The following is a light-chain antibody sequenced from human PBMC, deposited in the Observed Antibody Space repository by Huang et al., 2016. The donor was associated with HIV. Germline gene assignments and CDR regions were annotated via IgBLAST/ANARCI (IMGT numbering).Light chain of an antibody. CDR3: QQFHNLPFT. CDR2: DAS. J-gene: IGKJ3*01. V-gene: IGKV1-33*01. CDR1: QDITDY. Sequence: DIQMTQSPSSLSASVGDRVTITCQASQDITDYLNWYQQKPGKAPKLLIYDASHLETGVPSRFSGGGSGTDFSFTISSLQAEDIATYYCQQFHNLPFTFGPGTKVDF.